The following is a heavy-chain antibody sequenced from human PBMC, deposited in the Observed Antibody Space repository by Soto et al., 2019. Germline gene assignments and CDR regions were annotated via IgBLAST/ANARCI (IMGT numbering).Heavy chain of an antibody. J-gene: IGHJ4*02. Sequence: QVQPVQSGAQVKKPGASVKVSCKASGYTFTTYDINWVRQATGQGLEWMGWMNPNRGKAGFAQKFQARVSMPRNISIGTAFMELSSLKSEDAAMSCCASGGGRYWSGGACHDYWGQGTLVTVSS. CDR1: GYTFTTYD. CDR3: ASGGGRYWSGGACHDY. D-gene: IGHD2-15*01. CDR2: MNPNRGKA. V-gene: IGHV1-8*01.